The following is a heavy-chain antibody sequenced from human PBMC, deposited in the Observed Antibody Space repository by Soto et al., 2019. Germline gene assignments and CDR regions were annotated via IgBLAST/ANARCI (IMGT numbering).Heavy chain of an antibody. V-gene: IGHV1-69*14. J-gene: IGHJ4*02. Sequence: QVQLVQSGAEVRQPASSVKVSCKTSGATFSSYAITWVRQAPGQGLEWMGGIVPTVDTSTYAQKFQGRVTITAEKFTNTAYMELSSLRSDDTAVFYCVRVVAIPGYPDNWGQGTLVTVSS. CDR2: IVPTVDTS. D-gene: IGHD5-12*01. CDR1: GATFSSYA. CDR3: VRVVAIPGYPDN.